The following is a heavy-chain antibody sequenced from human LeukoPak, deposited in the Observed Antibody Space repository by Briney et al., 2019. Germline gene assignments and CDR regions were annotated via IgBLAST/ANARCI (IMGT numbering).Heavy chain of an antibody. CDR3: AKGQVYFDY. CDR2: ISYDGSNK. V-gene: IGHV3-30-3*01. Sequence: GGSLRLSCAASGFTFSSYAMHWVRQAPGKGLEWVAVISYDGSNKYYADSVKGRFTISRDNSKNTLYLQMNSLRAEDTAVYYCAKGQVYFDYWGQGTLVTVSS. CDR1: GFTFSSYA. J-gene: IGHJ4*02.